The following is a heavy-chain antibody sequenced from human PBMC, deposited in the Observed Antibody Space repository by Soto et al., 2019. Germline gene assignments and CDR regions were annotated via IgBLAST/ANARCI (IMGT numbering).Heavy chain of an antibody. CDR1: GYTLTELS. V-gene: IGHV1-24*01. D-gene: IGHD3-22*01. Sequence: VASVKVSCKVSGYTLTELSMHWVRQAPGEGLEWMGGFDPEDGETIYAQKFQGRVTMTEDTSTDTAYMELSSLRSEDTAVYYCATRFRDYYDSSGYQYFDYWGQGTLVTVSS. CDR2: FDPEDGET. CDR3: ATRFRDYYDSSGYQYFDY. J-gene: IGHJ4*02.